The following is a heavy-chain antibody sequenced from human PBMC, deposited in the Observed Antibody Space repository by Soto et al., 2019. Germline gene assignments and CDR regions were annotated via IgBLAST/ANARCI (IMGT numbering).Heavy chain of an antibody. Sequence: SETLSLTWTVSGGSLSSGGYYRSWIRQHPGKGLEWIGYIYYSGSTYYNPSLKSRVTISVDTSKNQFSLKLSSVTAADTAVYYCARGSVRGVTTNWFDPWGQGTLVTVSS. CDR1: GGSLSSGGYY. CDR2: IYYSGST. CDR3: ARGSVRGVTTNWFDP. J-gene: IGHJ5*02. D-gene: IGHD3-10*01. V-gene: IGHV4-31*02.